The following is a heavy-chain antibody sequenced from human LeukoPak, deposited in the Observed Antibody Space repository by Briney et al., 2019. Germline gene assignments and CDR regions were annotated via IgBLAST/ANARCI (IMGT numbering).Heavy chain of an antibody. Sequence: PPETLSLTCTVSGGSISSSSYYWGWIRQPPGKGLEWIGSIYYSGRTYYNPSLKRRVTISVDTSKNQFSLKLSSVTAADTAVYYCARELGPRKVLRFLEWLAEYYFDYWGQGTLVTVSS. V-gene: IGHV4-39*07. CDR3: ARELGPRKVLRFLEWLAEYYFDY. D-gene: IGHD3-3*01. CDR1: GGSISSSSYY. J-gene: IGHJ4*02. CDR2: IYYSGRT.